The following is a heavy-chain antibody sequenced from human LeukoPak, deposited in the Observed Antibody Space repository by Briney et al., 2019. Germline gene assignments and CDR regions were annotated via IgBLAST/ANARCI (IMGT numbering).Heavy chain of an antibody. CDR2: IYYSGST. J-gene: IGHJ4*02. Sequence: SETLSLTCAVYGGSFSSYYWSWIRQPPGKGLEWIGYIYYSGSTNYNPSLKSRVTISVDTSKNQFSLKLSSVTAADTAVYYCATSGRYSNGWYDRGYFDYWDQGTLVTVSS. V-gene: IGHV4-59*01. D-gene: IGHD6-19*01. CDR3: ATSGRYSNGWYDRGYFDY. CDR1: GGSFSSYY.